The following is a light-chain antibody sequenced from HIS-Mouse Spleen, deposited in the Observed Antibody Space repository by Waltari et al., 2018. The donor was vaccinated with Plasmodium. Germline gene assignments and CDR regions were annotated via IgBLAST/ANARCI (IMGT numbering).Light chain of an antibody. CDR3: QQYNSYSWT. CDR1: QSISSR. V-gene: IGKV1-5*03. CDR2: KAS. J-gene: IGKJ1*01. Sequence: DIQMTQSPSTLSASVGDRVTITCRASQSISSRLAWYQQKPGKAPKLLIYKASILESGDPSRFSGSGSGTECTLTISCLQPDDFATYYCQQYNSYSWTCGQGTKVEIK.